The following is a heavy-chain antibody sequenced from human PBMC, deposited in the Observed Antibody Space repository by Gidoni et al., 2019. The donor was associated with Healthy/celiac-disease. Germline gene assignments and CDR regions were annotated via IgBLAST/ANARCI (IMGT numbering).Heavy chain of an antibody. Sequence: EVQLLESGGGLVQPGGSLSLSCAASGFTCSSYAMSWVRQAPGKGLEWVSAISGSGGSTYYADSVKGRFTISRDNSKNTLYLQMTSLRAEDTAVYYCAKDSRLSIAVADYWGQGTLVTVSS. V-gene: IGHV3-23*01. J-gene: IGHJ4*02. D-gene: IGHD6-19*01. CDR2: ISGSGGST. CDR1: GFTCSSYA. CDR3: AKDSRLSIAVADY.